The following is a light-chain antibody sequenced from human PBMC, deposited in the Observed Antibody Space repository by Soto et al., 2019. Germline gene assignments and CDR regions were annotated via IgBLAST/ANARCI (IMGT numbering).Light chain of an antibody. CDR2: SNN. V-gene: IGLV1-44*01. J-gene: IGLJ1*01. Sequence: QSALTQPASVSGSPGQSITISCTGTGTDIGGADYVSWYQQHPGKAPKLLIYSNNQRPSGVPDRFSGSKSGTSASLAISGLQSEDEADYYCAAWDDSLNGYVFGTGTKLTVL. CDR3: AAWDDSLNGYV. CDR1: GTDIGGADY.